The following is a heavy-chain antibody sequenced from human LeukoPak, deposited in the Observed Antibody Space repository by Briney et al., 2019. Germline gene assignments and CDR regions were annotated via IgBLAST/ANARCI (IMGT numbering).Heavy chain of an antibody. CDR3: ARRTDGYNYRDY. D-gene: IGHD5-24*01. J-gene: IGHJ4*02. CDR1: GDSVSSNSAT. CDR2: TYCSSKCCN. V-gene: IGHV6-1*01. Sequence: TLSHTCAIAGDSVSSNSATWSWIRQSGSSGLGLQRMTYCSSKCCNDSAVSVKSRLTINPDTSQNQFSLQLNSVTPEDTAVYYCARRTDGYNYRDYWGQGTLVTVSS.